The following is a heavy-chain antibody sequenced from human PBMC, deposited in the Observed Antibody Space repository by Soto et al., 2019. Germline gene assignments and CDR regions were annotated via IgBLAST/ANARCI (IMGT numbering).Heavy chain of an antibody. CDR1: GFTFSSYA. CDR2: ISGSGGST. V-gene: IGHV3-23*01. D-gene: IGHD4-4*01. CDR3: AKDRTVTIAPADY. Sequence: GGSLRLSCAASGFTFSSYAMSWVRQAPGKGLEWVSAISGSGGSTYYADSVKGRFTISGDNSKNTLYLQMNSLRAEDTAVYYCAKDRTVTIAPADYWGQGTLVTVSS. J-gene: IGHJ4*02.